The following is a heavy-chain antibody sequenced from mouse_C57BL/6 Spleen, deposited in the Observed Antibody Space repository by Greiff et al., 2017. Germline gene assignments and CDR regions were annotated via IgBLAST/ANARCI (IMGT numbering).Heavy chain of an antibody. V-gene: IGHV1-54*01. D-gene: IGHD2-4*01. CDR3: ARRGDYDWLAY. Sequence: QVQLQQSGAELVRPGTSVKVSCKASGYAFTNYLIEWVKQRPGQGLEWIGVINPGSGGTNYNEKFKGKATLTADKSSSTAYMQLSSLTSEDSAVCFCARRGDYDWLAYWGQGTLVTVSA. CDR1: GYAFTNYL. J-gene: IGHJ3*01. CDR2: INPGSGGT.